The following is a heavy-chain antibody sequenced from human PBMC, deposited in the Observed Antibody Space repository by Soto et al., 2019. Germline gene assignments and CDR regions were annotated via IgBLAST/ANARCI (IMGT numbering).Heavy chain of an antibody. J-gene: IGHJ4*02. CDR1: GFTFNNYE. Sequence: EVHLVESGGGVVQPGGSLRLSCEASGFTFNNYEMNWVRQAPGKGLEWVSYTNSYGTSIYYADSVKGRFTISRDNARDSLYLQMNSLRDEDTAVYYCVRENYGDAFDFWGQGTLVTVSS. CDR3: VRENYGDAFDF. CDR2: TNSYGTSI. V-gene: IGHV3-48*03. D-gene: IGHD4-17*01.